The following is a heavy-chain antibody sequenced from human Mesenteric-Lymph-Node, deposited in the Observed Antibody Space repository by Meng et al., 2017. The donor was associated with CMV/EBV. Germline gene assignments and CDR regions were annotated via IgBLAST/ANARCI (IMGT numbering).Heavy chain of an antibody. CDR3: AKDYSSGWPPSPEFDC. Sequence: SGFSFSMYSLFWVRQAPGKGLELLSSISVTGYSTHYAGSVKGRFTMSRDNSDNTLSVQMNSLRAEDTAVYYCAKDYSSGWPPSPEFDCWGQGTLVTVSS. D-gene: IGHD6-19*01. J-gene: IGHJ4*02. V-gene: IGHV3-23*01. CDR2: ISVTGYST. CDR1: GFSFSMYS.